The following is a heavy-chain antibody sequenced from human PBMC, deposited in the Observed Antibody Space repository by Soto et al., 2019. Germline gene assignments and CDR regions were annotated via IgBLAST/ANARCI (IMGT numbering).Heavy chain of an antibody. CDR3: AKRYCTTTSCVRENDF. CDR2: ISGSGGDT. CDR1: GFTFTNYA. D-gene: IGHD2-2*01. Sequence: EVQLLESGGGLVQPGGSLRLSCAASGFTFTNYAMTWVRQAPGKGLEWVSTISGSGGDTYYAGSIKGRFTISRDNYKKTVYLQMNSLRAEDTATYYCAKRYCTTTSCVRENDFWGQGTLVTVSS. J-gene: IGHJ4*02. V-gene: IGHV3-23*01.